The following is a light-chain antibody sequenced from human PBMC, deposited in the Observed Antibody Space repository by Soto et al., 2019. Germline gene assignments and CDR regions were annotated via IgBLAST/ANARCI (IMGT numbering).Light chain of an antibody. J-gene: IGLJ1*01. CDR1: SGHSSYA. V-gene: IGLV4-69*01. Sequence: QLVLTQSPSASASLGASVKLTCTLSSGHSSYAIAWHQQQPEKGPRFLMKLNSDGSHRKGDGIPDRFSGSSSGAERYLTISSLQSEDEADYYCQTWGTGIRVFGTGTKVTVL. CDR3: QTWGTGIRV. CDR2: LNSDGSH.